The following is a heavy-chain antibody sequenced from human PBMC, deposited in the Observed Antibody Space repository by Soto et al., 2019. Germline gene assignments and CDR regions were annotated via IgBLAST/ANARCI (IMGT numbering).Heavy chain of an antibody. CDR2: IYYSGST. J-gene: IGHJ4*02. V-gene: IGHV4-39*01. CDR1: GGSISSSSYY. CDR3: ARLPGYSNYDKYGGVDY. D-gene: IGHD4-4*01. Sequence: QLQLQESGPGLVKHSETLSLTCTVAGGSISSSSYYWGWIRQPPGKGLAWIGSIYYSGSTYYNPSLKSRVTISVDTSKNPFSLKLSSVTAADTAVYYCARLPGYSNYDKYGGVDYGGQGTLVTVSS.